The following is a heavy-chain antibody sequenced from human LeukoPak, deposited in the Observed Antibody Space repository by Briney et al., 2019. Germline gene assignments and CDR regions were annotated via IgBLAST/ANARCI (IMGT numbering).Heavy chain of an antibody. CDR3: ARDPPSFRLGLDY. CDR1: GYTFTSYG. J-gene: IGHJ4*02. CDR2: ISAYNGNT. V-gene: IGHV1-18*01. Sequence: GASVKLSCKASGYTFTSYGISWVREAPGQGLEWMGWISAYNGNTNYAQKLQGRVTMTPDTSTSTAYMELRSLRSDDTAVYYCARDPPSFRLGLDYWGQGTLVTVSS. D-gene: IGHD2-2*01.